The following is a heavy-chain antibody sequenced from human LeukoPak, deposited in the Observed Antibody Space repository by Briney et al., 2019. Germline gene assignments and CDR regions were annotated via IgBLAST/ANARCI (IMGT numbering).Heavy chain of an antibody. J-gene: IGHJ5*02. V-gene: IGHV6-1*01. Sequence: SQTLSLTCAISGDSVSSNSAAWNWIRQSPSRGLEWLGRTYYRSKWYNDYAVSVKSRITINPDTSKNQFSLQLNSVTPEDTAVYYCARDRCSGGSCYPVNWFDPWDQGTLVTVSS. CDR3: ARDRCSGGSCYPVNWFDP. CDR2: TYYRSKWYN. CDR1: GDSVSSNSAA. D-gene: IGHD2-15*01.